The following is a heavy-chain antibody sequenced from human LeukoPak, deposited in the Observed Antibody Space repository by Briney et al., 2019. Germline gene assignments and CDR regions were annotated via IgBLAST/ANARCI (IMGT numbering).Heavy chain of an antibody. Sequence: PGGSLRLSCAASGFTVSSNYMSWVRQAPGKGLEWVSLIYSGGSTYYADPVKGRFTISRDSSKNTLYLQINSLRAEDTAVYYCAKNKGNYFDYWGQGTLVTVSS. V-gene: IGHV3-53*01. CDR2: IYSGGST. CDR1: GFTVSSNY. CDR3: AKNKGNYFDY. J-gene: IGHJ4*02.